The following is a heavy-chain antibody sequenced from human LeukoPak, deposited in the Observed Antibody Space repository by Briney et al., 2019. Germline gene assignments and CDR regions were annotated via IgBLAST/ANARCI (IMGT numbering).Heavy chain of an antibody. J-gene: IGHJ4*02. CDR3: ARALDIVVVVAATNFDY. CDR1: GYTFTGYY. V-gene: IGHV1-2*02. Sequence: ASVKVSCKASGYTFTGYYMHWVRQAPGQGLEWMGWINPNSGGTNYAQKFQGGVTMTRDTSISTAYMELSRLRSDDTAVYYCARALDIVVVVAATNFDYWGQGTLVTVSS. D-gene: IGHD2-15*01. CDR2: INPNSGGT.